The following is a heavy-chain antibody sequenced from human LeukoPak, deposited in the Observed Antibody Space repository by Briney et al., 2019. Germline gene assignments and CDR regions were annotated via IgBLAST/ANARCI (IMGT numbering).Heavy chain of an antibody. D-gene: IGHD1-26*01. CDR1: GYTFTSYG. Sequence: ASVKVSCKASGYTFTSYGISWVRQAPGQRLEWMGWIRVYNGNTEYAQNFQGRVTLTTDTSTSTAYMELRSLRSEDTAVYYCARDRSPRWEYYYYGMDVWGQETTVTVSS. CDR3: ARDRSPRWEYYYYGMDV. CDR2: IRVYNGNT. J-gene: IGHJ6*02. V-gene: IGHV1-18*01.